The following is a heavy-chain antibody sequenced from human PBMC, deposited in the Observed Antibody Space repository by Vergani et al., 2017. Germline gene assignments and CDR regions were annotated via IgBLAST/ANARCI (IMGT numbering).Heavy chain of an antibody. D-gene: IGHD5-12*01. CDR1: GFTFDDYA. Sequence: EVQLVESGGGLVQPGRSLRLSCAASGFTFDDYAMHWVRQALGKGLEWVSGISWNRGSIGYADSVKGRFTISRDNAKNSLYLQMNSLRSEDTALYYCAKDMSSGYDQGPFDYWGQGSLVTVSS. V-gene: IGHV3-9*01. CDR2: ISWNRGSI. CDR3: AKDMSSGYDQGPFDY. J-gene: IGHJ4*02.